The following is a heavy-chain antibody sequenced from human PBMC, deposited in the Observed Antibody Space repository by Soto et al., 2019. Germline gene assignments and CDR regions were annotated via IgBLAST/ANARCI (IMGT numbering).Heavy chain of an antibody. CDR2: ISSSSSCI. CDR3: AKQPASIRTFDY. Sequence: PGGSPRLSCAASGFTFSSYSMNWVRQAPGKGLEWVSSISSSSSCIYYADSVKGRFTISRDNAKNSLYLQMNSLRAEDTAVYYCAKQPASIRTFDYWGQGALVTVSS. J-gene: IGHJ4*02. V-gene: IGHV3-21*04. D-gene: IGHD2-2*01. CDR1: GFTFSSYS.